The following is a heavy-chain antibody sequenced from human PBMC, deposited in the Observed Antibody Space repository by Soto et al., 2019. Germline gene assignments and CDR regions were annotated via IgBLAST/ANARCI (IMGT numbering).Heavy chain of an antibody. Sequence: SETLSLTCTVSGGSISSSSYYWGWIRQPPGKGLEWIGSIYYSGSTYYNPSLKSRVTISVDTSKNQFSLKLSSVTAADTAVYYCARPGIAAAVVVAGNKYYYGMDVWGQGTTVTVS. D-gene: IGHD6-13*01. CDR2: IYYSGST. CDR1: GGSISSSSYY. J-gene: IGHJ6*02. CDR3: ARPGIAAAVVVAGNKYYYGMDV. V-gene: IGHV4-39*01.